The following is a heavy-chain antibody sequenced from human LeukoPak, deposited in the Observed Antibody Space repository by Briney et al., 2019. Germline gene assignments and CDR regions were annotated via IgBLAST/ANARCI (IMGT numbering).Heavy chain of an antibody. D-gene: IGHD5-24*01. J-gene: IGHJ4*02. CDR1: GYTFTGYY. CDR2: ISAYNGNT. V-gene: IGHV1-18*04. CDR3: ARDLPESRLQSRFDY. Sequence: ASVKVSCKASGYTFTGYYMHWVRQAPGQGLEWMGWISAYNGNTNYAQKLQGRVTMTTDTSTSTAYMELRSLRSDDTAVYYCARDLPESRLQSRFDYWGQGTLVTVSS.